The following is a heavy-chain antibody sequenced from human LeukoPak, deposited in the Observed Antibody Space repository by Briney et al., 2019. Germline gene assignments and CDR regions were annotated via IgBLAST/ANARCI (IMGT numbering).Heavy chain of an antibody. CDR3: AGNIGEPGGNGFAP. V-gene: IGHV1-69*04. CDR2: IIPILGIA. CDR1: GGTFSSYA. J-gene: IGHJ5*02. D-gene: IGHD1-14*01. Sequence: VASVKVSCKASGGTFSSYAISWVRQAPGQGLEWMGRIIPILGIANYAQKFQGRVTITADKSTSTAYMELSSLRSEDTAVYYCAGNIGEPGGNGFAPWGQEPLVTVP.